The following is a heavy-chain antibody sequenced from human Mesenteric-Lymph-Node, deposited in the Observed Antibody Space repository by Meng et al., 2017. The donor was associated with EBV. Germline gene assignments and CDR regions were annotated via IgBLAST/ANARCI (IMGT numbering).Heavy chain of an antibody. CDR3: GRGRTYWYFDL. CDR2: IYYSGSA. J-gene: IGHJ2*01. Sequence: QAQLQVSRPRLVKPSETLSPTCTVSGGSVSSGSYYWSWIRQPPGKGLEWIGYIYYSGSANYNPSLKSRVTISVDTSKNQFSLKLSSVTAADTAVYYCGRGRTYWYFDLWGRDTLVTVSS. V-gene: IGHV4-61*01. CDR1: GGSVSSGSYY.